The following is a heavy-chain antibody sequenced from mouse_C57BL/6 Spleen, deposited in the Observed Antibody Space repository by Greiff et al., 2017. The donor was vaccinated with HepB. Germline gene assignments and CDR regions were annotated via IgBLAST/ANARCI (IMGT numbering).Heavy chain of an antibody. V-gene: IGHV1-7*01. CDR3: ARDRNRGAAMDY. CDR1: GYTFTSYW. D-gene: IGHD2-14*01. CDR2: INPSSGYT. J-gene: IGHJ4*01. Sequence: VQLQQSGAELAKPGASVKLSCKASGYTFTSYWMHWVKQRPGQGLEWIGYINPSSGYTKYNQKFKDKATLTADKPSSTAYMQLSSLTSEDSAVYYCARDRNRGAAMDYWGQGTSVTVSS.